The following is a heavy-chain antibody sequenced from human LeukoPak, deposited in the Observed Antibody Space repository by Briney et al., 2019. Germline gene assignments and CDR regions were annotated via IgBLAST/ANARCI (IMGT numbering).Heavy chain of an antibody. D-gene: IGHD2-2*01. V-gene: IGHV4-59*08. CDR2: VFYSGST. J-gene: IGHJ5*02. CDR1: GGSITDYY. CDR3: ARGQVVPAAMIDP. Sequence: PSETLSLTCTVSGGSITDYYWSWIRQPPGKGLEWIGYVFYSGSTKYNPSLESRVSMSVDTSKNQISLKLSSMTAADTAVYYCARGQVVPAAMIDPWGQGTLVTVSS.